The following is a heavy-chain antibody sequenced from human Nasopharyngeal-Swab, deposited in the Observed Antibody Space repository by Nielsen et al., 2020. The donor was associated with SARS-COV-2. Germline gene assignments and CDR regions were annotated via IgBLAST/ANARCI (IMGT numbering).Heavy chain of an antibody. CDR2: INWNSGRK. J-gene: IGHJ4*02. V-gene: IGHV3-9*01. CDR3: ARGTADYSNPSFDY. D-gene: IGHD4-11*01. CDR1: GFNFSSYT. Sequence: SLKISCAASGFNFSSYTMHWVRQAPGKGLEWVSGINWNSGRKGYADSVKGRFTISRDNAKNSLYLLVNSLRSEDTALYYCARGTADYSNPSFDYWGQGTLVTVPS.